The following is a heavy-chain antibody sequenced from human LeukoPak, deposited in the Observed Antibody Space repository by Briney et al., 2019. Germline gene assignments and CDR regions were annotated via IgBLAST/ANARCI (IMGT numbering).Heavy chain of an antibody. CDR3: ARRLYDVWSGYYYYMDV. D-gene: IGHD3-3*01. J-gene: IGHJ6*03. CDR1: GGSISSSSYY. CDR2: IYYSGST. Sequence: SETLSLTCTVSGGSISSSSYYWGWIRQPPGKGLEWIGSIYYSGSTYYNPSLKSRVTISVDTSKNQFSLKLSSVTAADTAVYYCARRLYDVWSGYYYYMDVWGKGTTVTVSS. V-gene: IGHV4-39*01.